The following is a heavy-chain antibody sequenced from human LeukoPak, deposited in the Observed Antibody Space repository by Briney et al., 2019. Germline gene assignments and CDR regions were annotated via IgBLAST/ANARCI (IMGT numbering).Heavy chain of an antibody. CDR3: ARRFGL. Sequence: SETLSLTCAVYGGSFSGYYWSWIRQPPGKGLEWIGYIYYSGSTNYNPSLKSRVTISVDTSKNQFSLKLSSVTAADTAVYYCARRFGLWGQGTLVTVSS. CDR1: GGSFSGYY. J-gene: IGHJ5*02. CDR2: IYYSGST. V-gene: IGHV4-59*08.